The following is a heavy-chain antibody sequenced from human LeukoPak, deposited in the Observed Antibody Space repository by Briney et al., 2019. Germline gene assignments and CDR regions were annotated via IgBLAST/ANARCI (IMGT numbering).Heavy chain of an antibody. CDR3: ARQAGVT. D-gene: IGHD6-19*01. CDR2: IKGDASEK. V-gene: IGHV3-7*01. CDR1: GLTINNYW. J-gene: IGHJ5*02. Sequence: GGSRKLSCAVSGLTINNYWMKWYRQAPGKGLECVAHIKGDASEKYYVDSVKGRFTISRDNAENSLYLQMNSLRAEDTAVYYCARQAGVTWGQGTLVTVSS.